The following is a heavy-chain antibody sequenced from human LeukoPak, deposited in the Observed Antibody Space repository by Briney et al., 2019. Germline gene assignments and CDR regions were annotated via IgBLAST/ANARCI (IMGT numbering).Heavy chain of an antibody. Sequence: GGSLRLSCAASGFTFSTYAMSWVRQAPGKGLEWVSTISSSAGSTDYADSVKGRFTISRDNSKNTLYLQMNSLRAEDTAVYYCAKDIFGDYGGFDYWGQGALVTVSS. CDR3: AKDIFGDYGGFDY. J-gene: IGHJ4*02. CDR1: GFTFSTYA. V-gene: IGHV3-23*01. D-gene: IGHD4-17*01. CDR2: ISSSAGST.